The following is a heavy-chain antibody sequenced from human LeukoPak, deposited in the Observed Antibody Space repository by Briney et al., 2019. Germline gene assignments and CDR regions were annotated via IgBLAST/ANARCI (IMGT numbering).Heavy chain of an antibody. V-gene: IGHV4-34*01. J-gene: IGHJ4*02. D-gene: IGHD4-17*01. CDR2: INHSGST. CDR3: ARVVTRGYGDYVGFDY. Sequence: SETLSLTCAVYGGSFSGYYWSWIRQPPGKGLEWIGEINHSGSTNYNPSLKSRVTISVDTSKNQFSLKLSSVTAADTAVYYCARVVTRGYGDYVGFDYWGQGTLVTVSS. CDR1: GGSFSGYY.